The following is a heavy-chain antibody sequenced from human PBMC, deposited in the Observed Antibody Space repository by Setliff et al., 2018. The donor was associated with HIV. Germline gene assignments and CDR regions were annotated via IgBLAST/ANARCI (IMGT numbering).Heavy chain of an antibody. V-gene: IGHV4-38-2*01. D-gene: IGHD5-12*01. CDR3: ARQGYGYNLYHDYYFDY. Sequence: SETLSLTCAVSGYSISSGYYWGWIRQTPGKGLEWIGSIYHSGTTYYNPSLRSRVTISVDTSKNQFSLKLISMTAADTAVYYCARQGYGYNLYHDYYFDYWGQGTLVTVSS. CDR2: IYHSGTT. CDR1: GYSISSGYY. J-gene: IGHJ4*02.